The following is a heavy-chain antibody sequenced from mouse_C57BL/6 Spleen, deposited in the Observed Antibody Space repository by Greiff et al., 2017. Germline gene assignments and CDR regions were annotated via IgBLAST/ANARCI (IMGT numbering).Heavy chain of an antibody. CDR3: ARHEFCYVYGGSYAMDD. J-gene: IGHJ4*01. CDR1: GYTFTEYT. V-gene: IGHV1-62-2*01. CDR2: FYPGSGSI. D-gene: IGHD2-2*01. Sequence: QVQLKESGAELVKPGASVTLSCKASGYTFTEYTIHWVKQRSGQGLEWIGWFYPGSGSIKYNEKFKEKATLNAGKSSNTVYMELSSMTSEYSAVYFCARHEFCYVYGGSYAMDDWGKGTSVTVSS.